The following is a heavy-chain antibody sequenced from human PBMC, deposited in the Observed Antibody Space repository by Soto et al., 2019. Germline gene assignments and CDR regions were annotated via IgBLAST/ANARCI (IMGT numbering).Heavy chain of an antibody. CDR3: ARYDSSGYYWPYYYYGMDV. CDR2: ISSSSSYI. J-gene: IGHJ6*02. Sequence: PGGSLRLSCAASGFPFRTYIMNLGRQAPGNGGEWVSSISSSSSYIYYADSVMGRFTISRDNAKNSLYLQMNSLRAEDTAVYYCARYDSSGYYWPYYYYGMDVWGQGTTVPSP. D-gene: IGHD3-22*01. CDR1: GFPFRTYI. V-gene: IGHV3-21*01.